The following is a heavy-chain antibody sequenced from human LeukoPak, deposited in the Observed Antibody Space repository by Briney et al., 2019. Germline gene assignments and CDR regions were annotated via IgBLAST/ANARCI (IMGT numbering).Heavy chain of an antibody. V-gene: IGHV3-11*04. CDR3: ARASGTIAY. Sequence: GGSLRLSCAASGFSFSDYYMSWIRQTPGKGLEWVSYISGSGSTISYVDSVKGQFTISRDNAKNSLYLQMNSLRAEDTGVYYCARASGTIAYWGQGTLVTVSS. D-gene: IGHD1-7*01. CDR1: GFSFSDYY. CDR2: ISGSGSTI. J-gene: IGHJ4*02.